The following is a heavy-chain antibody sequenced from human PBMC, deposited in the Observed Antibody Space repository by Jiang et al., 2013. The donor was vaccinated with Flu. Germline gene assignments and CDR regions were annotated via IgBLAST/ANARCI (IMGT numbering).Heavy chain of an antibody. CDR3: ARDLSLGSGWQGGGLDAFDI. V-gene: IGHV3-30-3*01. J-gene: IGHJ3*02. Sequence: GKGLEWVAVISYDGSNKYYADSVKGRFTISRDNSKNTLYLQMNSLRAEDTAVYYCARDLSLGSGWQGGGLDAFDIWGQGTMVTVSS. CDR2: ISYDGSNK. D-gene: IGHD6-19*01.